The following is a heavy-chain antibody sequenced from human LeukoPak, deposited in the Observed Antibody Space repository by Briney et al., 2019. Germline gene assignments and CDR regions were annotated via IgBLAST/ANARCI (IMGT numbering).Heavy chain of an antibody. J-gene: IGHJ6*02. CDR1: GGSISSSSYY. V-gene: IGHV4-39*01. CDR3: ARGDFWSGYYRYYYGMDV. Sequence: SETLSLTCTVSGGSISSSSYYWGWIRQPPGKGLEWIGSIYYSGSTYYNPSLKSRVTISVDTSKNQFSLKLSSVTAADTAVYYCARGDFWSGYYRYYYGMDVWGQGTTVTVSS. D-gene: IGHD3-3*01. CDR2: IYYSGST.